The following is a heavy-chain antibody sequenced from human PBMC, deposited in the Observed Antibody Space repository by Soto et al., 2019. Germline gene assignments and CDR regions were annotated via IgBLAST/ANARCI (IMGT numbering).Heavy chain of an antibody. CDR3: ARELDY. V-gene: IGHV3-30-3*01. CDR1: GFTFSSYA. CDR2: ISYDGSNK. J-gene: IGHJ4*02. Sequence: GGSLRLSCAASGFTFSSYAMHWVRQAPGKGLEWVAVISYDGSNKYYADSVKGRFTISRDKSKNTLYLQMNSLRAEDTAVYYCARELDYWGQGTLVTVSS.